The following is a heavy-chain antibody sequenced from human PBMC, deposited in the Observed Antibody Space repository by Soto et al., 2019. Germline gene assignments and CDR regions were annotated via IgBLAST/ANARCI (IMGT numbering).Heavy chain of an antibody. J-gene: IGHJ4*02. Sequence: SETLSLTCTVSGGSISSYYWSWIRQPAGKGLEWIGRIYTSGSTNYNPSLKSRVTMSVDTSKNQFSLKLSSVTAADTAVYYCARALPTYYYDSSGYYRDIYFDYWGQGTLVTV. D-gene: IGHD3-22*01. CDR1: GGSISSYY. V-gene: IGHV4-4*07. CDR2: IYTSGST. CDR3: ARALPTYYYDSSGYYRDIYFDY.